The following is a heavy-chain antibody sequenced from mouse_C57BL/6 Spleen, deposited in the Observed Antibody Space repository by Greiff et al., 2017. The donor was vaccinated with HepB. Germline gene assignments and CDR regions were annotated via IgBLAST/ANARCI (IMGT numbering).Heavy chain of an antibody. CDR2: IWSGGST. J-gene: IGHJ2*01. CDR3: ARNGRTVYFDY. Sequence: VKLVESGPGLVQPSQSLSITCTVSGFSLTSYGVHWVRQSPGKGLEWLGVIWSGGSTDYNAAFISRLSISKDNSKSQVFFKMNSLQADDTAIYYCARNGRTVYFDYWGQGTTLTVSS. V-gene: IGHV2-2*01. CDR1: GFSLTSYG. D-gene: IGHD4-1*01.